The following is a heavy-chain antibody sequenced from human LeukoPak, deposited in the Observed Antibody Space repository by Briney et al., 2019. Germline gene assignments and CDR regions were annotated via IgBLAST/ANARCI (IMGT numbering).Heavy chain of an antibody. CDR2: IYHSGST. CDR3: ATHLTYGGTPYYFDY. V-gene: IGHV4-38-2*01. J-gene: IGHJ4*02. Sequence: SETLSLTCAVSGYSISSGYYWGWIRQPPGKGLEWIGSIYHSGSTYYNPSLKSRVTISVDTSKNQFSLKLSSVTAADTAVYYCATHLTYGGTPYYFDYWGQGTLVTVSS. CDR1: GYSISSGYY. D-gene: IGHD4-23*01.